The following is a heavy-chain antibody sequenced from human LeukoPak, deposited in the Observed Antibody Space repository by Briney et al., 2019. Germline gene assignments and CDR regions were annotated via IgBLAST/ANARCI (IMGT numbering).Heavy chain of an antibody. J-gene: IGHJ4*02. V-gene: IGHV1-8*01. CDR3: ARGGYSYGYHFDY. CDR2: MKPNSGNT. Sequence: ASVKVSCKASGYTFTRYDINWGRQATGQGVEWMGWMKPNSGNTGYAKKLQGRVTITRKTTISKDYMEKRRLRYRDTAVYYCARGGYSYGYHFDYWGQGTLVTVSS. CDR1: GYTFTRYD. D-gene: IGHD5-18*01.